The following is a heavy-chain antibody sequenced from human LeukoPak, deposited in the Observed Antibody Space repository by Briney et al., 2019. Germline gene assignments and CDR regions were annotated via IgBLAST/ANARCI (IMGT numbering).Heavy chain of an antibody. CDR2: IYYSGST. Sequence: TSETLSLTCTVSGGSISSSSYYWGWIRQPPGKGLEWIGSIYYSGSTYYNPSLKSRVTISVDTSKNQFSLKLSSVTAADTAVYCCARGFTVTPFDYWGQGTLVTVSS. CDR1: GGSISSSSYY. J-gene: IGHJ4*02. D-gene: IGHD4-17*01. V-gene: IGHV4-39*07. CDR3: ARGFTVTPFDY.